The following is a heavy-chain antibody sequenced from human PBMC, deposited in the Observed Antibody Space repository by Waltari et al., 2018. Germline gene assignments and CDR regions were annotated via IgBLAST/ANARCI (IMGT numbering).Heavy chain of an antibody. J-gene: IGHJ3*02. CDR1: GFTFTSYP. CDR2: ISYDGSNK. Sequence: QVQLVESGGGVVQPGMSLRLSCAASGFTFTSYPMHWVRQAPGKGLEWVAVISYDGSNKYYADSVKGRFTISRDNSKNTLYLQMNSLRAEDTAVYYCARDFKDAFDIWGQGTMVTVSS. V-gene: IGHV3-30-3*01. CDR3: ARDFKDAFDI.